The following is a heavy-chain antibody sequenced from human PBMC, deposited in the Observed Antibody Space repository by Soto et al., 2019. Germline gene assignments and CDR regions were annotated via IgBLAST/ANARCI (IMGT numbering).Heavy chain of an antibody. J-gene: IGHJ6*02. CDR3: ARDPNIVLVPAALRSYYYYYGMDV. D-gene: IGHD2-2*01. V-gene: IGHV3-7*01. CDR2: IKQDGSEK. CDR1: GFTFSSYW. Sequence: GGSLRLSCAASGFTFSSYWMSCVRQAPGKGLEWVANIKQDGSEKYYVDSVKGRFTISRDNAKNSLYLQMNSLRAEDTAVYYCARDPNIVLVPAALRSYYYYYGMDVWGQGT.